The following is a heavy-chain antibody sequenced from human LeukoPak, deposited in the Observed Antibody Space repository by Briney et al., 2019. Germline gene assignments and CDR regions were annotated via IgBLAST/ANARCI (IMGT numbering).Heavy chain of an antibody. D-gene: IGHD2-15*01. J-gene: IGHJ4*02. Sequence: PGGSLRLSCAASGFTFSNYALHWVRQAPGKGLEWVAVISYDGSNKFYADSVRGRFTISRDNSKNTLFLQMNSLRAEDTAVYYCAKPNDMVVVADDRSYFDYWGQGTLVTVSS. CDR1: GFTFSNYA. CDR3: AKPNDMVVVADDRSYFDY. CDR2: ISYDGSNK. V-gene: IGHV3-30*04.